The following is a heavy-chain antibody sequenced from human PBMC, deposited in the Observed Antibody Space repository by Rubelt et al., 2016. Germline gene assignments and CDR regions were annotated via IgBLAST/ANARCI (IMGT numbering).Heavy chain of an antibody. Sequence: QVQLVQSGAEVKKPGASVKVSCKASGYTFTGYYMHWVRQAPGQGLEWVGRINPNSGGTTDAQKFQGRVTMTRDTSITTAYMELSRLRSDDTAVFYCARESSSGWYIDYWGQGTLVTVSS. V-gene: IGHV1-2*06. D-gene: IGHD6-19*01. CDR2: INPNSGGT. CDR3: ARESSSGWYIDY. CDR1: GYTFTGYY. J-gene: IGHJ4*02.